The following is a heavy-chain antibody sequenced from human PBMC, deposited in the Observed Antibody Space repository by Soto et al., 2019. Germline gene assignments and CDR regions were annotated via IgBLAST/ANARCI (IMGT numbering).Heavy chain of an antibody. CDR1: GGSISTYY. J-gene: IGHJ6*02. V-gene: IGHV4-59*01. CDR2: IYYSGNT. D-gene: IGHD6-19*01. Sequence: SETLSLTCTVSGGSISTYYWNWIRQPPGKGLEWIGYIYYSGNTIYNPSVKSRVTISVDTSKNQFSLKLSSVTAADMAVYYCAGGIILAGIFIDYYGMDVWGQGTTVTVSS. CDR3: AGGIILAGIFIDYYGMDV.